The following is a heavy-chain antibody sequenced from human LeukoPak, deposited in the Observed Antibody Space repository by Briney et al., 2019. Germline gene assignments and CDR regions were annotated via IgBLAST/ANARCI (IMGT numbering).Heavy chain of an antibody. CDR3: ARGWELSI. V-gene: IGHV1-18*01. CDR2: ISTYNGNA. Sequence: GASVKVSCKASGYTFTNYGISWVRQAPGQGPEWMGWISTYNGNANYAQKLQDRVTMTTDTSTSTAYMELRSLRSDDTALYYCARGWELSIWGQGTMVTVSS. CDR1: GYTFTNYG. J-gene: IGHJ3*02. D-gene: IGHD3-10*01.